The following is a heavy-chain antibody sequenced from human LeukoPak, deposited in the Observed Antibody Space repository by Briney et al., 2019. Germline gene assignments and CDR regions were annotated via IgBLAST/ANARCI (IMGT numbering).Heavy chain of an antibody. D-gene: IGHD4-17*01. CDR2: ISASGST. V-gene: IGHV4-4*07. CDR3: AREITVTRPFDY. Sequence: PSETLSLTCTVSNGSISIYYGSWVRQPAGKGLEWIGRISASGSTNYNPSLKSRVTMSLDTSKNQFSLKLSSVTAADTAVYYCAREITVTRPFDYWGPGNLVTVSS. J-gene: IGHJ4*02. CDR1: NGSISIYY.